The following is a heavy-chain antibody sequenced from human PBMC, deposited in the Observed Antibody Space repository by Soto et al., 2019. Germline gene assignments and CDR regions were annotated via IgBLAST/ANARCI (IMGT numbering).Heavy chain of an antibody. CDR2: IYYSGST. CDR1: GGSISSGDYY. Sequence: QVQLQESGPGLVKPSQTLSLTCTVSGGSISSGDYYWSWIRQPPGKGLEWIGYIYYSGSTYYNPSLKSRVTISVDTSKYQFSLKLSSVTAAYAAVYYCAGSMGGSYYHYWGPGTLVTVSS. CDR3: AGSMGGSYYHY. J-gene: IGHJ4*02. V-gene: IGHV4-30-4*01. D-gene: IGHD1-26*01.